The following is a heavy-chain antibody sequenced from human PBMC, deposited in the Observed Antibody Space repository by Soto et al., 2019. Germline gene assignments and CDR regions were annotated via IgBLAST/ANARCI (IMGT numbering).Heavy chain of an antibody. CDR2: ISSNGDST. J-gene: IGHJ4*02. Sequence: GGSLRLSCSASGFTFSNYAMHWVRQAPGKGLKYVSRISSNGDSTYYADSVKGRFTISRDNSKNTLFLQMSSLRAEDTAVYYCAKDRAPHSNYISFDYWGQGALVTVSS. CDR3: AKDRAPHSNYISFDY. D-gene: IGHD4-4*01. CDR1: GFTFSNYA. V-gene: IGHV3-64D*08.